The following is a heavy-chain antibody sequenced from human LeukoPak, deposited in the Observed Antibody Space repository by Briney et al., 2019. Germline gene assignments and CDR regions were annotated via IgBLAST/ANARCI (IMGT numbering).Heavy chain of an antibody. CDR3: ARGANYEDY. J-gene: IGHJ4*02. D-gene: IGHD1-7*01. V-gene: IGHV4-59*01. CDR1: GGSISSSY. Sequence: PSETLSLTCTVSGGSISSSYWSWIRQPPGKGLEWIGYIYYTGSTNYNPSLKSRVAISVDTSKNQFSLKLSSVTAADTAVYYCARGANYEDYWGQGTLVTVSS. CDR2: IYYTGST.